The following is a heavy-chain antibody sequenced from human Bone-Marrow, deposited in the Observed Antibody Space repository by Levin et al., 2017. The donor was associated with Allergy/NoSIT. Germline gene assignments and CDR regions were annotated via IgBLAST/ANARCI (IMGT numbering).Heavy chain of an antibody. CDR1: GFTFSNHA. J-gene: IGHJ4*02. D-gene: IGHD4-11*01. V-gene: IGHV3-30*14. Sequence: PGGSLRLSCEASGFTFSNHAMHWVRQAPGKGLEWVAFISFDGNNKHYADSVKGRFTISRDNSRHTLFLQMNSLRLEDTAVYYCARDLTPTTMYYFDLWGQGTLVTVSS. CDR3: ARDLTPTTMYYFDL. CDR2: ISFDGNNK.